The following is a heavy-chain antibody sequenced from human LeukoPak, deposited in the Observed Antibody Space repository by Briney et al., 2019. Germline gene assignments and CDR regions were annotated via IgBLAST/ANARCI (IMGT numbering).Heavy chain of an antibody. CDR1: GYTFTSYD. CDR2: MNPNSGNT. J-gene: IGHJ5*02. V-gene: IGHV1-8*01. CDR3: ARERFLEWPTPGP. D-gene: IGHD3-3*01. Sequence: GASVKVSCKASGYTFTSYDINWVRQATGQGLEWMGWMNPNSGNTGYAQKFQGRVTMTRNTSISTAYMELSSLRSEDTAVYYCARERFLEWPTPGPWGQGTLVTVSS.